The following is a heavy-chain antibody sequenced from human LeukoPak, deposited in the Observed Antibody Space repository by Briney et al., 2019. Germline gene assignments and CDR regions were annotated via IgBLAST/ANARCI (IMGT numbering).Heavy chain of an antibody. D-gene: IGHD2-15*01. CDR1: GGSLSSYY. J-gene: IGHJ1*01. CDR3: ATTGYCSGGSCYGEYFQH. CDR2: IYYTGST. Sequence: SETLSLTCTVSGGSLSSYYWSWIRQPPGKGLEWIGYIYYTGSTNYNPSLKSRVTTSVGTSKNQFSLKLSSVTAADTAVYYCATTGYCSGGSCYGEYFQHWGQGTLVTVSS. V-gene: IGHV4-59*08.